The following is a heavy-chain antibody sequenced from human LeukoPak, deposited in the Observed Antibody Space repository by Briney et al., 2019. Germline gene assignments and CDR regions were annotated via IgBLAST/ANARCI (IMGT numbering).Heavy chain of an antibody. CDR3: ARDRTIALDH. Sequence: SETLSLTCTVSGDSISTNYWAWIRQPPGKGLEWIGYVSYTGTSNYNPSLKSRVTLSVDMSKNQFSLKVRSVTAADTAVYYCARDRTIALDHWGQGSLVTVSS. CDR2: VSYTGTS. D-gene: IGHD4/OR15-4a*01. J-gene: IGHJ4*02. CDR1: GDSISTNY. V-gene: IGHV4-59*01.